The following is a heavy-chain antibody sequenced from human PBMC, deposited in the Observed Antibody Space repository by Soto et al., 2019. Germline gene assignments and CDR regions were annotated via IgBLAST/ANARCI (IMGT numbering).Heavy chain of an antibody. CDR2: INSDGGST. CDR3: AKDTSPRIAVAPLDY. J-gene: IGHJ4*02. D-gene: IGHD6-19*01. CDR1: GFTISSFW. Sequence: GGSLRLSCAASGFTISSFWMHWVRQAPGKGLVWVSRINSDGGSTTYADSVKGRFTISRDNAKNSLYLQMNSLRAEDTALYYCAKDTSPRIAVAPLDYWGQGTLVTVSS. V-gene: IGHV3-74*01.